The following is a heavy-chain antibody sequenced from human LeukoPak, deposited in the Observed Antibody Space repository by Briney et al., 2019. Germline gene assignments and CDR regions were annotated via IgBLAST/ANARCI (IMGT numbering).Heavy chain of an antibody. Sequence: PGGSLRLSCAASGFTFSSYGMHWVRQAPGKGLEWVAVIWYDGSNKYYADSVKGRFTISRDNSKNTLYLQMNSLRAEDTAVYYCARDRGITMVRGVIYHYGMDVWGKGTTVTVSS. J-gene: IGHJ6*04. CDR1: GFTFSSYG. V-gene: IGHV3-33*01. CDR2: IWYDGSNK. D-gene: IGHD3-10*01. CDR3: ARDRGITMVRGVIYHYGMDV.